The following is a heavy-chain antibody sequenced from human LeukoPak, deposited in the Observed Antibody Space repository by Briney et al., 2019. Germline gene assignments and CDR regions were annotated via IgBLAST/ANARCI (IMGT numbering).Heavy chain of an antibody. Sequence: SETLSLTCAVYGGSFSGYYWSWIRQPPGKGLEWIGNINYSGSTYYNPSVKSRVTLSVDVSKNRFSLNLTSVTAADTALYFCARTHFDSLGWFDPWGQGIQVIVSS. D-gene: IGHD3-9*01. CDR3: ARTHFDSLGWFDP. V-gene: IGHV4-34*01. J-gene: IGHJ5*02. CDR2: INYSGST. CDR1: GGSFSGYY.